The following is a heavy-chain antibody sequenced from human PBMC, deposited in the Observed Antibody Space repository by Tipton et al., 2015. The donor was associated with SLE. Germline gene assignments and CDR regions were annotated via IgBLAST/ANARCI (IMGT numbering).Heavy chain of an antibody. CDR3: ARGPVLLWFGELHAFDI. D-gene: IGHD3-10*01. Sequence: TLSLTCTVSGGSISSYYWSWIRQPPGEGLEWIGYIYYSGSTNYNPSLKSRVTISVDTSKNQFSLKLSSVTAADTAVYYCARGPVLLWFGELHAFDIWGQGTMVTVSS. CDR1: GGSISSYY. V-gene: IGHV4-59*01. CDR2: IYYSGST. J-gene: IGHJ3*02.